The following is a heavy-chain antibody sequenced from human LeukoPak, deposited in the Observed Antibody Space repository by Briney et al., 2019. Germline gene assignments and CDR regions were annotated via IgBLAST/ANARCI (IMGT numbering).Heavy chain of an antibody. D-gene: IGHD7-27*01. Sequence: GGSLRLSCAASGFSLTTYAMGWVRQAPGKGLEWVSVISDRGDNTYYGDSVKGRFTISRDGSKNTLYLQMNSLGGEDTALYYCAKGRWGLTINNFDLWGQGTMVTVSS. V-gene: IGHV3-23*01. CDR3: AKGRWGLTINNFDL. J-gene: IGHJ3*01. CDR1: GFSLTTYA. CDR2: ISDRGDNT.